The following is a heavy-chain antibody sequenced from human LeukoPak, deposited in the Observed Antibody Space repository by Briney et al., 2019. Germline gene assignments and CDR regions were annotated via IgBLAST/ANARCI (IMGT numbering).Heavy chain of an antibody. Sequence: PSETLSLTCTVSGGSISSYYWSWIRQPPGKGLEWIGYIYYSGSTNYNPSLKSRVTISVDTSKNQFSLKLSSVTAADTAVYYCARSYCSSTSCYPYFDFWGQGTPVTVSS. CDR2: IYYSGST. D-gene: IGHD2-2*01. CDR3: ARSYCSSTSCYPYFDF. CDR1: GGSISSYY. J-gene: IGHJ4*02. V-gene: IGHV4-59*01.